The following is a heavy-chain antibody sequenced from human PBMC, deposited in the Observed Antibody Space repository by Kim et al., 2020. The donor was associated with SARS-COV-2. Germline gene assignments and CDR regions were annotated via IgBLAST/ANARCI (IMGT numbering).Heavy chain of an antibody. CDR1: GFTFSSYA. CDR3: RGAMGIAAAGTELSVYFDY. D-gene: IGHD6-13*01. V-gene: IGHV3-30*04. CDR2: ISYDGSNK. J-gene: IGHJ4*02. Sequence: GGSLRLSCAASGFTFSSYAMHWVRQAPGKGLEWVAVISYDGSNKYYADSVKGRFTISRDNSKNTLYLQMNSLRAEDTAVYYCRGAMGIAAAGTELSVYFDYWGQGTLVTVSS.